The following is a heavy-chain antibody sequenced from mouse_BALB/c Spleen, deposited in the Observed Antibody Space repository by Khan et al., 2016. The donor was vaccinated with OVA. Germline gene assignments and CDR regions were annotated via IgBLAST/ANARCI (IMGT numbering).Heavy chain of an antibody. V-gene: IGHV14-3*02. J-gene: IGHJ1*01. CDR3: ARAYYDPRDFDV. Sequence: VQLKQSGAELVKPGASVKLSCTASGFNIKDTYMHWVKQRPEQCLEWIGRIAPANGNIKYDPKFQGKATITADTSSNTSYLQLSSLTSEDTAVYYCARAYYDPRDFDVWGAGTTVTVSS. CDR1: GFNIKDTY. CDR2: IAPANGNI. D-gene: IGHD2-4*01.